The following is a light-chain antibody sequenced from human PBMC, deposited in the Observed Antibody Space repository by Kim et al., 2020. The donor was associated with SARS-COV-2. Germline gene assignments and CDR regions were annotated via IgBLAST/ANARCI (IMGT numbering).Light chain of an antibody. J-gene: IGLJ3*02. Sequence: SYELTQPPSVSVSPGQTASITCSGDKLGDKYACWYQQKPGQSPVLVFYQDSKRPSGIPERFSGSNYGNTATLTISGTQAMDEADYYCQAWDSSTWVFGGGTQLTV. CDR1: KLGDKY. CDR3: QAWDSSTWV. CDR2: QDS. V-gene: IGLV3-1*01.